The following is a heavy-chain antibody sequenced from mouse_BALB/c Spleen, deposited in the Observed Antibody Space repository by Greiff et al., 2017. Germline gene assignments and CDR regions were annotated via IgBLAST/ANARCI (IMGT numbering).Heavy chain of an antibody. J-gene: IGHJ4*01. CDR2: ISSGSSTI. D-gene: IGHD2-4*01. CDR1: GFTFSSFG. Sequence: DVQLQESGGGLVQPGGSRKLSCAASGFTFSSFGMHWVRQAPEKGLEWVAYISSGSSTIYYADTVKGRFTISRDNPKNTLFLQMTSLRSEDTAMYYCARSFDYDDAMDYWGQGTSVTVSS. V-gene: IGHV5-17*02. CDR3: ARSFDYDDAMDY.